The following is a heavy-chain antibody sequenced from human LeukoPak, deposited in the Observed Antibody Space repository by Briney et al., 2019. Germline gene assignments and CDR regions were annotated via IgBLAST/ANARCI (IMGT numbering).Heavy chain of an antibody. Sequence: GGSLRLSCAASGFTFSSYAMSWVRQAPGKGPEWVSAISGSGGSTYYADSVKGRFTISRDNSKNTLYLQMNSLGAEDTAVYYCAKDQSEGYNFDYWGQGTLVTVSS. J-gene: IGHJ4*02. CDR3: AKDQSEGYNFDY. V-gene: IGHV3-23*01. D-gene: IGHD2-15*01. CDR1: GFTFSSYA. CDR2: ISGSGGST.